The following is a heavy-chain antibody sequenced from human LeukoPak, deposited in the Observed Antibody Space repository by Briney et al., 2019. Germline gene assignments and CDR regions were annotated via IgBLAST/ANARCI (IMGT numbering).Heavy chain of an antibody. V-gene: IGHV3-66*04. CDR1: SFTVSSSY. CDR3: ARLPSGDY. J-gene: IGHJ4*02. CDR2: IYSGGST. D-gene: IGHD3-10*01. Sequence: GGPLRLSCAASSFTVSSSYMTWVRQAPGKGLEWVSIIYSGGSTYYADSVKGRFTISGDISKDTLYLQMNSLRAEDTAVYYCARLPSGDYWGQGTLVTVSS.